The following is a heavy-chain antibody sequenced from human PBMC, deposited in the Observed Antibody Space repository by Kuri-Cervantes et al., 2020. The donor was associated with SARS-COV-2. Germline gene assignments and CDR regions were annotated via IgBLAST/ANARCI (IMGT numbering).Heavy chain of an antibody. J-gene: IGHJ4*02. CDR1: GYTFTSYG. D-gene: IGHD3-10*01. CDR3: ARDMGERLLWFGELLY. V-gene: IGHV1-18*04. CDR2: ISANNGNT. Sequence: ASVKVSCKASGYTFTSYGISWVRQAPGQGLEWMGWISANNGNTNYAQKLQGRVTMTTDTSTSTAYMELRSLRSDDTAVYYCARDMGERLLWFGELLYWGQGTLVTVSS.